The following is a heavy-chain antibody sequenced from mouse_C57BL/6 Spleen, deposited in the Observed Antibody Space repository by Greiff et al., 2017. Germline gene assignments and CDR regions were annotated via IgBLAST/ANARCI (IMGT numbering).Heavy chain of an antibody. CDR3: ARVLDSFAY. J-gene: IGHJ3*01. CDR2: IDPEDGET. CDR1: GFNIKDYY. Sequence: EVQLQQSGAELVKPGASVKLSCTASGFNIKDYYMHWVKQRTEQGLEWIGRIDPEDGETKYATKFQGKATITADTSSNTAYLQLSSLTSEDTAVYYCARVLDSFAYWGQGTLVTVSA. V-gene: IGHV14-2*01.